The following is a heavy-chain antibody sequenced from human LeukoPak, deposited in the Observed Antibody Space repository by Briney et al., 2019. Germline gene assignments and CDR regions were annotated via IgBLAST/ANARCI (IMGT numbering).Heavy chain of an antibody. CDR2: FDPEDGET. CDR3: AISTTTVTVFDY. J-gene: IGHJ4*02. D-gene: IGHD4-17*01. CDR1: VYTLTELS. V-gene: IGHV1-24*01. Sequence: ASVKVSCKVSVYTLTELSMHWVRQAPGKGLEWMGGFDPEDGETIYAQKFQGRVTMTEDTSTDTAYMELSGLRSEDTAVYYCAISTTTVTVFDYWGQGTLVTVSS.